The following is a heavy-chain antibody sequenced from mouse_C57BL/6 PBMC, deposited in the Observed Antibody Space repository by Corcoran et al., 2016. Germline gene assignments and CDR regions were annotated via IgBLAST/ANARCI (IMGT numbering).Heavy chain of an antibody. CDR1: GYTFTTYG. Sequence: QIQLVQSGPELKKPGETVKISCKASGYTFTTYGMSWVKQAPGKGLKWMGWINTYSGVPTYADDFKGRFAFYLETSASTAYLQINNLKNEDTATYFCASPHDYGYAMDCWGQGTSVTVSS. D-gene: IGHD2-4*01. V-gene: IGHV9-3*01. CDR2: INTYSGVP. CDR3: ASPHDYGYAMDC. J-gene: IGHJ4*01.